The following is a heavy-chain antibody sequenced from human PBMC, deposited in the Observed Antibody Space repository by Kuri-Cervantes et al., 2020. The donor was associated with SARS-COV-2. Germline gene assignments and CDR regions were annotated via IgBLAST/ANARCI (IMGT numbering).Heavy chain of an antibody. CDR1: GGSFSGYY. D-gene: IGHD3-3*01. J-gene: IGHJ4*02. CDR2: INHSGST. V-gene: IGHV4-34*09. CDR3: ARVPRITIFGVVSHFDY. Sequence: LRLSCAVYGGSFSGYYWSWIRQPPGKGLEWIGEINHSGSTNYNPSLKSRVTISVDTSKNQFSLKLSSVTAADTAVYYCARVPRITIFGVVSHFDYWGQGTLVTVSS.